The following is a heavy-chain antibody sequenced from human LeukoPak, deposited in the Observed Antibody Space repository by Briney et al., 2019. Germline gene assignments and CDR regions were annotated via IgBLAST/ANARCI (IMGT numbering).Heavy chain of an antibody. CDR3: ASHYHDSSGYLYYFDY. J-gene: IGHJ4*02. CDR1: GGSISSSSYY. Sequence: SETLSLTCTVSGGSISSSSYYWGWIRQPPGKGLEWIGSIHYSGSTYYNPSLKSRVTISADTSKNQFSLKLSSVTAADTAVFYCASHYHDSSGYLYYFDYWGQGTLVTVSS. D-gene: IGHD3-22*01. V-gene: IGHV4-39*01. CDR2: IHYSGST.